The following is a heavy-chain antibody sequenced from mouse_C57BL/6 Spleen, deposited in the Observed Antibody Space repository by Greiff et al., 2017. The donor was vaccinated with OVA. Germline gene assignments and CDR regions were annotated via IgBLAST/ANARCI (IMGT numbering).Heavy chain of an antibody. V-gene: IGHV3-6*01. CDR3: TRATGT. CDR2: ISYAGSN. J-gene: IGHJ3*01. Sequence: EVQLQESGPGLVKPSQSLSLTCSVTGYSITSGYYWNWIRQFPGNKLEWMGYISYAGSNNYNPSLKNRISITRDTSKNQFFLKLNSVTTEDTATYYCTRATGTWGQGTLVTVSA. CDR1: GYSITSGYY. D-gene: IGHD4-1*02.